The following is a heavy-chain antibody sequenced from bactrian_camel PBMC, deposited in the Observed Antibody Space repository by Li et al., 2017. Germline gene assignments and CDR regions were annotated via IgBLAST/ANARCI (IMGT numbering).Heavy chain of an antibody. V-gene: IGHV3S53*01. J-gene: IGHJ4*01. Sequence: HVQLVESGGGSVQAGGSLRLSCAASRYMYDNGCMGWFRQAPGKEREGVATIDTDGSTRYADSVKGRFTLSKDNAKNTLYLQMNSLKPEDTAMYYCAADSSPFVCDVMRTATIATASVMLNYWGQGTQVTVS. CDR3: AADSSPFVCDVMRTATIATASVMLNY. CDR1: RYMYDNGC. D-gene: IGHD4*01. CDR2: IDTDGST.